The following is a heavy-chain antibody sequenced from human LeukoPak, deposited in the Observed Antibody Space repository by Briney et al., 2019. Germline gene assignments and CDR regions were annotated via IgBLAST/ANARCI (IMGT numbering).Heavy chain of an antibody. CDR3: ASGDFWSGYRGGAFDI. Sequence: GGSLRLSCAPSGFTFSSYWMSWVRQAPGKGLEWVANIKQDGSEKYYVDSVKGRFTISRDNAKNSLYLQMNSLRAEDTAVYYCASGDFWSGYRGGAFDIWGQGTMVTVSS. D-gene: IGHD3-3*01. CDR1: GFTFSSYW. CDR2: IKQDGSEK. J-gene: IGHJ3*02. V-gene: IGHV3-7*01.